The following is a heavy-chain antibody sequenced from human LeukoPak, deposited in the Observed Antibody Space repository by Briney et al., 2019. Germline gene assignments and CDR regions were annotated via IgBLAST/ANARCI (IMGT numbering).Heavy chain of an antibody. J-gene: IGHJ5*02. CDR1: GGSISSSSYY. V-gene: IGHV4-39*01. Sequence: SETLSLTCTVSGGSISSSSYYWGWIRQPPGKGLEWIGSIYYSGSTYYNPSLKSRVTISVDTSKNQSSLMLRCVTAADTAVHYCARAELGAFDRWGQGTLVTVSS. D-gene: IGHD1-26*01. CDR2: IYYSGST. CDR3: ARAELGAFDR.